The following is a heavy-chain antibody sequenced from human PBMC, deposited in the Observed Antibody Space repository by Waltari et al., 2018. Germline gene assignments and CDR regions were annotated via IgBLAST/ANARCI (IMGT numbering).Heavy chain of an antibody. CDR1: GYTFTSYY. D-gene: IGHD3-16*02. J-gene: IGHJ3*02. Sequence: QVQLVQSGAEVKKPGASVKVSCKASGYTFTSYYMHWVRQAPGQGPEWMGIISPSGGSKSYAQKFQGRVTMTRDTSTSTVYMELSSLRSEDTAVYYCARGGVIVDDAFDIWGQGTMVTVSS. CDR3: ARGGVIVDDAFDI. V-gene: IGHV1-46*01. CDR2: ISPSGGSK.